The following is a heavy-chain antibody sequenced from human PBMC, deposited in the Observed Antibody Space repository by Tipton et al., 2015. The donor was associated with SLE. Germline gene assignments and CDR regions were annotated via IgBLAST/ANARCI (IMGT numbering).Heavy chain of an antibody. J-gene: IGHJ4*02. CDR1: GGSISSSSYY. CDR3: ARGELLNLDY. CDR2: IYYSGNT. V-gene: IGHV4-39*07. D-gene: IGHD1-26*01. Sequence: TLSLTCTVSGGSISSSSYYWGWIRQPPGKGLEWIGSIYYSGNTYYNPSLKSRVTISVDTSKNQFSLKLSSVTAADTAVYYCARGELLNLDYWGQGTLVTVSS.